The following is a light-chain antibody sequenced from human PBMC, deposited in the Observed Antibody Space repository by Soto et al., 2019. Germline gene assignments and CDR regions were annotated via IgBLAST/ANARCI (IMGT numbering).Light chain of an antibody. Sequence: ELVLTQSPGTLSLSPGERATLSCRASQSVSSYLAWYQQKPGQATRLIIYDASNRANGIPARFSGSGSGTDFTLTISSLEPEDFAVYYCQQRSNWHPITFGQGTRLEIK. CDR1: QSVSSY. CDR3: QQRSNWHPIT. V-gene: IGKV3-11*01. CDR2: DAS. J-gene: IGKJ5*01.